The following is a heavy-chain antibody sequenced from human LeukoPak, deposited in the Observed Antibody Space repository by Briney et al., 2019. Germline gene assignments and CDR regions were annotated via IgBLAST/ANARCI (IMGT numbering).Heavy chain of an antibody. CDR2: INPNSGGT. CDR3: ARGVYYYDSSGFPYFDY. Sequence: ASVKVSCKASGYTFTGYYMHWVRQAPGQGLEWMGWINPNSGGTNYAQKFQGRVTMTRDTSISTAYMELSRLRSDDTDVYYCARGVYYYDSSGFPYFDYWGQGTLVTVSS. CDR1: GYTFTGYY. D-gene: IGHD3-22*01. J-gene: IGHJ4*02. V-gene: IGHV1-2*02.